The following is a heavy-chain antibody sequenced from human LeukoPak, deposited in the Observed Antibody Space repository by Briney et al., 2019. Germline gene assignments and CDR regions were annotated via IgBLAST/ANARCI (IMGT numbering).Heavy chain of an antibody. Sequence: GGSLRLSCAASGFTFDDYAMRWVRQAPGKGLEWVSSISWNSGNIDYADSVKGRFTISRDSAKNSLYLQMNSLRAEDTALYYCAKDMGHVGVALDWGQGTLVTVSS. CDR2: ISWNSGNI. CDR1: GFTFDDYA. V-gene: IGHV3-9*01. CDR3: AKDMGHVGVALD. J-gene: IGHJ4*02. D-gene: IGHD1-26*01.